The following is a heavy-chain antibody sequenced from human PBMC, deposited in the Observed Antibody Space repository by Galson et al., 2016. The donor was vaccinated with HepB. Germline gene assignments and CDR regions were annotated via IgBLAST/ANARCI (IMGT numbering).Heavy chain of an antibody. CDR3: AKDLTVIGVLVGYYGMDV. D-gene: IGHD3-16*02. Sequence: SLRLSCAASGFSFDDYGMHWVRQAPGKGLEWVSGISWNSGSLGYADSVKGRFTISRDNAKNSLYLQMNSLRPEDTAVYYCAKDLTVIGVLVGYYGMDVWGKGTTVTVSS. J-gene: IGHJ6*04. V-gene: IGHV3-9*01. CDR1: GFSFDDYG. CDR2: ISWNSGSL.